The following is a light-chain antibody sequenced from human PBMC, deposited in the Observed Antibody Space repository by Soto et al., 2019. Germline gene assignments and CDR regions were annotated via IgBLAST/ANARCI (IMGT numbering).Light chain of an antibody. CDR1: QSVSSY. J-gene: IGKJ1*01. V-gene: IGKV3-11*01. Sequence: IVLTPSPATLSLSPGDSATLSCRASQSVSSYLAWYQQKPGQAPRLLIYDASNRATGIPARFGGSGSGTEFTLTISSLQPDDFATYYCQQYNSYSFGQGTKVDI. CDR3: QQYNSYS. CDR2: DAS.